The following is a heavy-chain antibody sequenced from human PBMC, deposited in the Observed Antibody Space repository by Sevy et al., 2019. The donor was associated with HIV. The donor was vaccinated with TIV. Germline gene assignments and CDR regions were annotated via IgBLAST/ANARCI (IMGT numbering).Heavy chain of an antibody. Sequence: VSVKVSCKASGFSMFGNFLHWVRQAPGQGLEWMGWINPNSGAIDYAQQFRGRFTMSRDTSITTAYMELSRLTSDDTAMYYCARPKGDVRYCSTVSCYDFDYWGQGTLVTVSS. CDR3: ARPKGDVRYCSTVSCYDFDY. V-gene: IGHV1-2*02. D-gene: IGHD2-8*01. CDR2: INPNSGAI. CDR1: GFSMFGNF. J-gene: IGHJ4*02.